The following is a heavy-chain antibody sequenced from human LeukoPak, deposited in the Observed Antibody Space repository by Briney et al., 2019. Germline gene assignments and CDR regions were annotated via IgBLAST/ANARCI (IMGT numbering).Heavy chain of an antibody. CDR2: IYYSGST. CDR3: ARSRRGGYNEGLFDY. Sequence: SETLSLTCTVSGGSISSGGYYWSWIRQHPGKGLEWIGYIYYSGSTYYNPSLKSRVTISVDTSKNQFSLKLSSVTAADTAVYYCARSRRGGYNEGLFDYWGQGTLVTVSS. CDR1: GGSISSGGYY. D-gene: IGHD5-24*01. V-gene: IGHV4-31*03. J-gene: IGHJ4*02.